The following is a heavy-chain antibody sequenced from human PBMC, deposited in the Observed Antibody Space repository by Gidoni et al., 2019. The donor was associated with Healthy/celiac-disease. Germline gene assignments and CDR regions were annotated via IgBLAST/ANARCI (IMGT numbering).Heavy chain of an antibody. J-gene: IGHJ5*02. Sequence: QVQLVQSGAAVKKPGSSVKVSCKAYGGTFRTYAISWVRQAPGQGLEWLGGSIPIFGTANYAQKFQGRVTITADESTSTAYMELSSLRSEDTAVYYCARANSSSWYQNWFDPWGQGTLVTVSS. CDR1: GGTFRTYA. V-gene: IGHV1-69*01. CDR2: SIPIFGTA. D-gene: IGHD6-13*01. CDR3: ARANSSSWYQNWFDP.